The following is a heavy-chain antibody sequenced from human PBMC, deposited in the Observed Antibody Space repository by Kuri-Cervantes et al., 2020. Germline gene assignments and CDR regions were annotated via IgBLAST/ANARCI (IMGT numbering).Heavy chain of an antibody. CDR1: GFTFSSYW. Sequence: GESLKISCAASGFTFSSYWMSWVRQAPGKGLEWVANIKQDGSEKYYVDSVKGRFTISRDNSKNSLYLQMNSLRDEDTAVYYCARAPRGHYFDYWGQGTLVTVSS. V-gene: IGHV3-7*01. CDR3: ARAPRGHYFDY. CDR2: IKQDGSEK. J-gene: IGHJ4*02.